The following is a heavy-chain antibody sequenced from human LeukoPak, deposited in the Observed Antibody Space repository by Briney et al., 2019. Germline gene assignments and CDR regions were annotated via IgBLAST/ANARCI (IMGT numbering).Heavy chain of an antibody. J-gene: IGHJ4*02. CDR3: ARNAGSGFYYHFDS. V-gene: IGHV3-20*04. CDR2: IKWNGAST. Sequence: RTGGSLRLSCAASGFTFDDHGMSWVRQAPGKGLEWVSGIKWNGASTGYADSVKGRFTISRDNAKNSLYLQMNSLRAEDTAFYYCARNAGSGFYYHFDSWGQGTLVTVSS. CDR1: GFTFDDHG. D-gene: IGHD3-22*01.